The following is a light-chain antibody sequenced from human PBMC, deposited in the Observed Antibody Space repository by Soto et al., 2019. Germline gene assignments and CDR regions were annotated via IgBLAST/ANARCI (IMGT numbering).Light chain of an antibody. CDR3: QQRSNWPPVT. CDR1: QSVSSY. J-gene: IGKJ5*01. V-gene: IGKV3-11*01. Sequence: EIVLPQSHATLSLSPGERATLSCRASQSVSSYLAWYQQKPGQAPRLLIYDASNRATGIPARFSGSGSGTDFTLTISSLEPEDFAVYYCQQRSNWPPVTFGQGTRLEIK. CDR2: DAS.